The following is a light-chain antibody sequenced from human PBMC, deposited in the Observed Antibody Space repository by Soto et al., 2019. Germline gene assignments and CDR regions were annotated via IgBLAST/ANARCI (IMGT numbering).Light chain of an antibody. CDR3: MQALQTPVT. Sequence: DIVMTQSPLSLPVTPGEPASISCRSSQSLLHRNGNNYLEWYLQKPGQSPQLLIYLGSNRASGVPDRFSGSGSGTDFTITISRVEAEDVGDYYCMQALQTPVTFGQGTRLEIK. V-gene: IGKV2-28*01. J-gene: IGKJ5*01. CDR2: LGS. CDR1: QSLLHRNGNNY.